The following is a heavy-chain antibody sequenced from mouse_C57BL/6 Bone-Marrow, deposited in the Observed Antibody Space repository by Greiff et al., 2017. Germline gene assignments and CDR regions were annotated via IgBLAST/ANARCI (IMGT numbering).Heavy chain of an antibody. CDR3: ARGYYGSSLNWYFDV. CDR2: IYPRSGNT. J-gene: IGHJ1*03. D-gene: IGHD1-1*01. Sequence: QVQLQQSGAELARPGASVKLSCKASGYTFTSYGISWVKQRTGQGLEWIGEIYPRSGNTYYNEKFKGKATLTADKSSSTAYMALRSLTSEDSAVYFCARGYYGSSLNWYFDVWGTGTTVTVSS. CDR1: GYTFTSYG. V-gene: IGHV1-81*01.